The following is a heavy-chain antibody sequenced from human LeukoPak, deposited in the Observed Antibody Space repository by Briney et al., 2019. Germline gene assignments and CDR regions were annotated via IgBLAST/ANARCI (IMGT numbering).Heavy chain of an antibody. CDR1: GYTLTDYY. D-gene: IGHD6-13*01. J-gene: IGHJ4*02. CDR2: INPNSGGT. CDR3: ARVPGYSSSISFDY. Sequence: ASVKVSCKASGYTLTDYYMHWVRQAPGQGLEWMGRINPNSGGTNYAQKFQGRVTMTRDTSISTVYMELSRLRSDDTAVYYCARVPGYSSSISFDYWGQGTLVTVSS. V-gene: IGHV1-2*06.